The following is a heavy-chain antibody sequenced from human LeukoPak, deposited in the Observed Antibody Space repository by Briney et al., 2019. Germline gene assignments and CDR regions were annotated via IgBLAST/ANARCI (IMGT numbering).Heavy chain of an antibody. CDR3: ARGRYYGSGSYGLYYYYGMDV. J-gene: IGHJ6*02. Sequence: PSETLSLTCAVYGGSFSGYYWSWIRQPPGKGLEWIGEINHSGSTNYNPSLKSRVTIYVDTSKNQFSLKLSSVTAADTAVYYCARGRYYGSGSYGLYYYYGMDVWGQGTTVTVSS. D-gene: IGHD3-10*01. CDR2: INHSGST. V-gene: IGHV4-34*01. CDR1: GGSFSGYY.